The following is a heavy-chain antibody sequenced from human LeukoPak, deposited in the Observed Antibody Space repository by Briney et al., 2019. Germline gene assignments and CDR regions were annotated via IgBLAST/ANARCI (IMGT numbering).Heavy chain of an antibody. CDR3: AKDGLITIFGVVTFNWFDP. CDR2: IWYDGSNK. CDR1: GFTFSSYG. Sequence: PGRSLRLSCAASGFTFSSYGMHWVRQAPGKGLEWAAVIWYDGSNKYYADSVKGRFTISRDNSKNTLYLQMNSLRAEDTAVYYCAKDGLITIFGVVTFNWFDPWGQGTLVTVSS. V-gene: IGHV3-33*06. J-gene: IGHJ5*02. D-gene: IGHD3-3*01.